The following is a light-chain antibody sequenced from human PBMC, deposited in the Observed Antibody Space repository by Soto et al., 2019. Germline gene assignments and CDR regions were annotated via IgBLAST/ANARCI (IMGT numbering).Light chain of an antibody. CDR2: GHN. J-gene: IGLJ2*01. Sequence: QAVVTQPPSASGTPGQRVTISCSGSTSNIGGNNYVYWYQQVPGTAPKLLVFGHNLRPSGVPDRFSASKSGTSGSLAISGLRSEDEADYHCGAWDDSLGAVVFGGGTQLTVL. CDR3: GAWDDSLGAVV. V-gene: IGLV1-47*02. CDR1: TSNIGGNNY.